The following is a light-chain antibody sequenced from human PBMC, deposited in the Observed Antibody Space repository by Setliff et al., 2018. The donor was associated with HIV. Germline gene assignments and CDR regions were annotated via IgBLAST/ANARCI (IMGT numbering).Light chain of an antibody. Sequence: QSALTQPASVSGSPGQSITISCTGTSGDVGGSNYVSWYQQFPGKAPKLILYDVNKRPSGVSSRFSGSKSGNTASLTISGLQAEDDAHYWCCSYVGSTASVVFGGGTKVTVL. CDR1: SGDVGGSNY. CDR3: CSYVGSTASVV. V-gene: IGLV2-23*02. CDR2: DVN. J-gene: IGLJ2*01.